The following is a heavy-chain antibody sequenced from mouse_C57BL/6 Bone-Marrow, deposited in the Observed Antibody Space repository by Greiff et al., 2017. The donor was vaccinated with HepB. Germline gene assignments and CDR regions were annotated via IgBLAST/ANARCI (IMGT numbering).Heavy chain of an antibody. J-gene: IGHJ4*01. Sequence: QVQLQQSGAELARPGASVKLSCKASGYTFTSYGISWVKQRTGQGLEWIGEIYPRSGNTYYNEKFKGKATLTADKSSSTAYMELRSLTSEDSAVYFCARRGLRLHYAMDYWGQGTSVTVSS. D-gene: IGHD3-2*02. CDR1: GYTFTSYG. V-gene: IGHV1-81*01. CDR3: ARRGLRLHYAMDY. CDR2: IYPRSGNT.